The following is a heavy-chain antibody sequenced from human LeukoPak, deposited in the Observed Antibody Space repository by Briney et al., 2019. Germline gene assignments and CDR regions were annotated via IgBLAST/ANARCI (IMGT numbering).Heavy chain of an antibody. D-gene: IGHD6-13*01. Sequence: GSLRLSCAASGFTFSRYSMNWVRQAPGKGLEWVSSITSSSSYIYYADSVKGRFTISRDNAKNSLYLQMNSLRAEDTAVYYCAISDMAAAGIDYWGQGTLVTVSP. CDR1: GFTFSRYS. CDR3: AISDMAAAGIDY. CDR2: ITSSSSYI. J-gene: IGHJ4*02. V-gene: IGHV3-21*01.